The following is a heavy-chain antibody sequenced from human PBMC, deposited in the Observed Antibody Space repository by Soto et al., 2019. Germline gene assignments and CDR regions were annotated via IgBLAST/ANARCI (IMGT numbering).Heavy chain of an antibody. Sequence: EVQLVESGGGLVQPGGSLRLSCAASGFTLSSYWMSWVRQAPGKGLARVANIKQDGSEKYYVDSVKGRFTISRDTAKSALYLQLNSLRAADTAVYYCASEYGSSYSPRYYGMGVWGQGTTVTVSS. V-gene: IGHV3-7*05. CDR3: ASEYGSSYSPRYYGMGV. D-gene: IGHD6-13*01. CDR1: GFTLSSYW. CDR2: IKQDGSEK. J-gene: IGHJ6*02.